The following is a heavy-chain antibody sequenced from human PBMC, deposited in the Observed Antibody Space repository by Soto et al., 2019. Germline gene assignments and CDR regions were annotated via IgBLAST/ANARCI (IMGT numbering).Heavy chain of an antibody. J-gene: IGHJ5*02. CDR3: ARGYSSGYYGWFDP. CDR1: GFTFSDYF. Sequence: GGSLRLSCAASGFTFSDYFMSWIRKAQGKGLEWVSYISSTGSTIYYADSVKGRFTISRDNAKNSLYLQMNSLRPEDTAVYYCARGYSSGYYGWFDPWGQGTLVTVS. CDR2: ISSTGSTI. D-gene: IGHD6-19*01. V-gene: IGHV3-11*01.